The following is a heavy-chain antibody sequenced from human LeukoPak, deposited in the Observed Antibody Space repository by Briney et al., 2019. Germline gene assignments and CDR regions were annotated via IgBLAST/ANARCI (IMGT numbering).Heavy chain of an antibody. CDR3: VRGTGY. Sequence: PGGSLRLSWSGSGFTFSTYVMHWVRQAPGKGLEYVSAISSNGDNTYYADSVKGRFTISRDNSKNTLYLQMSSLRADDTAVYYCVRGTGYWGQGTLVTVSS. J-gene: IGHJ4*02. CDR2: ISSNGDNT. CDR1: GFTFSTYV. V-gene: IGHV3-64D*06.